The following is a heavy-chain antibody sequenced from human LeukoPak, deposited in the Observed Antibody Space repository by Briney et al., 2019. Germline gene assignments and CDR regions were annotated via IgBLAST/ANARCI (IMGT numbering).Heavy chain of an antibody. J-gene: IGHJ4*02. V-gene: IGHV3-33*01. D-gene: IGHD3-22*01. Sequence: GGSLRLSCAASGFTFSSYGMHWVRQAPGKGLEWAAVIWYDGSNKYYADSVKGRFTISRDNSKNTLYLQMNSLRAEDTAVYYCARDGRISYYDSSGPSDYWGQGTLVTVSS. CDR1: GFTFSSYG. CDR2: IWYDGSNK. CDR3: ARDGRISYYDSSGPSDY.